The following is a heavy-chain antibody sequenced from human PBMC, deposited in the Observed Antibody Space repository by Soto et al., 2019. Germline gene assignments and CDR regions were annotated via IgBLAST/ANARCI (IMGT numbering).Heavy chain of an antibody. Sequence: SETLSLTCTVSGGSISSSSYCWGWIRQPPGKGLEWIGSIYYSGSTFYSPSLRSRVTISVDTSKNQFSLRVSSVTAADTAVYYCATEYSSAPEYWGQGTLVTVSS. V-gene: IGHV4-39*02. J-gene: IGHJ4*02. D-gene: IGHD6-25*01. CDR1: GGSISSSSYC. CDR3: ATEYSSAPEY. CDR2: IYYSGST.